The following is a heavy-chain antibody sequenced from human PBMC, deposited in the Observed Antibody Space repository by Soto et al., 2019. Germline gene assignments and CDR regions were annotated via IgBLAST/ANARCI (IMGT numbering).Heavy chain of an antibody. Sequence: ASVKVSCKDSGYTFTSYAMHWVRQAPGQRLEWMGWINAGNGNTKYSQKFQGRVTITRDTSASTAYMELSSLRSEDTAVYYCARPIQYYFDTSAQSAWFDPWGQGTLVTSPQ. CDR1: GYTFTSYA. CDR3: ARPIQYYFDTSAQSAWFDP. CDR2: INAGNGNT. V-gene: IGHV1-3*01. D-gene: IGHD3-22*01. J-gene: IGHJ5*02.